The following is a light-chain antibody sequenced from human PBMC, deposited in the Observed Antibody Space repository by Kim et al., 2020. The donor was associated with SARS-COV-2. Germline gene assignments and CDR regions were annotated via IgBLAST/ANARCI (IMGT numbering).Light chain of an antibody. J-gene: IGLJ1*01. V-gene: IGLV2-14*04. CDR2: DVS. Sequence: QPITFSSTGTSSDVGGYNYVSWYQQHPGKAPKLMIYDVSKQPSGVSNRFSASKSGNTASLTISGLQAEDEADYYCSSYTSSSTFYVFGTGTKVTVL. CDR3: SSYTSSSTFYV. CDR1: SSDVGGYNY.